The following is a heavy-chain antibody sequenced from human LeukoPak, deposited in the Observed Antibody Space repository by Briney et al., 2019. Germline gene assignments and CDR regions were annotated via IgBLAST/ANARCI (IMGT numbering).Heavy chain of an antibody. CDR1: GGTFSSYA. V-gene: IGHV1-69*13. CDR2: IIPIFGTA. J-gene: IGHJ4*02. D-gene: IGHD3-22*01. CDR3: ARPPLAYYYDSSGYYYFDY. Sequence: SMKVSCKASGGTFSSYAISWVRQAPGQGLEWVGGIIPIFGTANYAQKFQDRVTITADESTSTAYMELSSLRSEDTAVFYCARPPLAYYYDSSGYYYFDYWGQGTLVTVSS.